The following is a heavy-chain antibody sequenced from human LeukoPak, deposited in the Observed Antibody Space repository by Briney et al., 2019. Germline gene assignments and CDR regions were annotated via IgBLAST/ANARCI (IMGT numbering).Heavy chain of an antibody. CDR1: GYTFTGYY. D-gene: IGHD3-9*01. J-gene: IGHJ6*03. V-gene: IGHV1-2*02. Sequence: GASVKVSCKSSGYTFTGYYMHWVRQAPGQGLEWMGWINPNSGGTNYAQKFQGRVTMTRDTSISTAYMELSRLRSDDTAVYYCARDAYYDILTGSRKFYYYMDVWGKGTTVTISS. CDR3: ARDAYYDILTGSRKFYYYMDV. CDR2: INPNSGGT.